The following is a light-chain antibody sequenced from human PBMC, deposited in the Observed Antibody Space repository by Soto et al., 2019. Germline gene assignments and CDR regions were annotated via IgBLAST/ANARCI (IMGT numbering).Light chain of an antibody. CDR3: SSYTSSSTNV. V-gene: IGLV2-14*01. CDR1: SSNVGGYNY. J-gene: IGLJ1*01. Sequence: QSVLTQPASVSWSPGQSITISCTGTSSNVGGYNYVSWYQQHPGKAPKVMIYDVSKRPSGVSNRFSGSKSGNTASLTISGLQAEDEADYYCSSYTSSSTNVFGTGTKVTVL. CDR2: DVS.